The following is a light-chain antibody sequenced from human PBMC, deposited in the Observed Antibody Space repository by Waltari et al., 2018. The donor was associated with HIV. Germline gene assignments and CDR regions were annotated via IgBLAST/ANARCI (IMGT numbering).Light chain of an antibody. CDR1: SSTIGAGYD. Sequence: QSVLTQPPSVSGAPGQRVTISCTGHSSTIGAGYDVHWYQHLPGTAPKLLIYANIHRPSGVPDRFSVSKSATSASLAITGLQAEDEADYFCQSYDSSLSAYVVFGGGTKLTVL. V-gene: IGLV1-40*01. J-gene: IGLJ2*01. CDR2: ANI. CDR3: QSYDSSLSAYVV.